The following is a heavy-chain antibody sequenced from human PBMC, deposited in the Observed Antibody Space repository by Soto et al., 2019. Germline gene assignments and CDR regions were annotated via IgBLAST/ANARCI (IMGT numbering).Heavy chain of an antibody. D-gene: IGHD2-2*01. CDR1: GRSVTRGSSY. V-gene: IGHV4-61*01. CDR2: IFDTGSA. CDR3: ARDRSIRHCFDS. J-gene: IGHJ4*02. Sequence: SETLSLTCTVSGRSVTRGSSYWRWIRQPPGKRLQWNGYIFDTGSANNNLALKSRATISVDTSQNQFSLKLSSVTAAATAGYYCARDRSIRHCFDSWGQETLVAVSS.